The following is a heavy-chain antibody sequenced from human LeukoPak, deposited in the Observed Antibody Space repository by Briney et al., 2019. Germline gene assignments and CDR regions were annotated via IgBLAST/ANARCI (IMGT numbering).Heavy chain of an antibody. J-gene: IGHJ4*02. CDR2: IIDDGHTT. Sequence: GGSLRLSCAASGFTFSSYAMSWVRQAPGKGLEWVSLIIDDGHTTSYADSVKGRFTISRDNSKNTLFLQMNRLRAEDTVVYYCAKYGGHPLPHYYLDYWGQGTQVTVSS. D-gene: IGHD3-16*01. CDR3: AKYGGHPLPHYYLDY. CDR1: GFTFSSYA. V-gene: IGHV3-23*01.